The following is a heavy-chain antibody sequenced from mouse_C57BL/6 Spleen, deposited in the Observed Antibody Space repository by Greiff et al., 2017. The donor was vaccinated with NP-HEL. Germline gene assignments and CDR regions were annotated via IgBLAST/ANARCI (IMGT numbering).Heavy chain of an antibody. V-gene: IGHV5-17*01. CDR1: GFTFSDYG. Sequence: DVKLVESGGGLVKPGGSLKLSCAASGFTFSDYGMHWVRQAPEKGLEWVAYISSGSSTIYYADTVKGRFTISRDNAKNTLFLQMTSLRSEDTAMYYCAGGLRPPWFAYWGQGTLVTVSA. D-gene: IGHD2-4*01. CDR2: ISSGSSTI. J-gene: IGHJ3*01. CDR3: AGGLRPPWFAY.